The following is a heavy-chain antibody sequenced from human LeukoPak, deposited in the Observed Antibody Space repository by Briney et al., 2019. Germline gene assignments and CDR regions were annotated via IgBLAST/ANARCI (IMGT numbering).Heavy chain of an antibody. V-gene: IGHV4-34*01. D-gene: IGHD1-7*01. Sequence: PSETLSLTCAVYGGSFSGYSWSWIRQPPGKGLEWIGEINHSGSTNYNPSLKSRVTISVDTSKNQFSLKVNSVTAADTAIYYCARVGYNWNLWFDTWGQGTKVTVSS. CDR3: ARVGYNWNLWFDT. CDR2: INHSGST. CDR1: GGSFSGYS. J-gene: IGHJ3*02.